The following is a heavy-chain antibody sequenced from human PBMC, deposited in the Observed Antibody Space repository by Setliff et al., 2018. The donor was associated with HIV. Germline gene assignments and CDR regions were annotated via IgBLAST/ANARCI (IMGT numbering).Heavy chain of an antibody. CDR2: IWYDGTNI. CDR1: GFTFSSHA. J-gene: IGHJ5*02. V-gene: IGHV3-33*06. Sequence: PGGSLRLSCVVSGFTFSSHAMHWVRQAPGKGLEWVAVIWYDGTNIYYADSVKGRFTISRDNSRNIVYLQMYSLRIEDTAVYYCAKGIKWLAPWGQGTPVTVSS. D-gene: IGHD2-15*01. CDR3: AKGIKWLAP.